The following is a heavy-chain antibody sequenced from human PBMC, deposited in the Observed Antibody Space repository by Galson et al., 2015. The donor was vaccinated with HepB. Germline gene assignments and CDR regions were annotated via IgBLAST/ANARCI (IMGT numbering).Heavy chain of an antibody. V-gene: IGHV4-38-2*02. J-gene: IGHJ4*02. CDR3: AGHSSSWSYFDY. CDR2: IYHSGRT. Sequence: ETLSLTCTVSGYSISSGYYWGWIRQPPGKGLEWIGSIYHSGRTYYNPSLKSRVTISVDTSKNQFSLKLSSVTAADTAVYYCAGHSSSWSYFDYWCQGTLVTVSS. D-gene: IGHD6-13*01. CDR1: GYSISSGYY.